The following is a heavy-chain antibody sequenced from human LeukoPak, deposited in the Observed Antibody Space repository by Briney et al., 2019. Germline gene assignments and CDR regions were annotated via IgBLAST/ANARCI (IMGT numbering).Heavy chain of an antibody. D-gene: IGHD3-3*01. CDR1: GFTFSSYA. CDR2: ISSNGGST. Sequence: PGGSLRLSCAASGFTFSSYAMHWVRQAPGKGLEYVSAISSNGGSTYYANSVKGRFTISRDNSKNTLYLQMGSLRAEDMAVYYCARARFFEWSPFDYWGQGTLVTVSS. V-gene: IGHV3-64*01. J-gene: IGHJ4*02. CDR3: ARARFFEWSPFDY.